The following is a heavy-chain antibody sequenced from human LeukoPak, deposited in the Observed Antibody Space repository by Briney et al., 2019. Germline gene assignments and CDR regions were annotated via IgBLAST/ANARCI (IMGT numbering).Heavy chain of an antibody. V-gene: IGHV4-59*01. Sequence: SETLSLTCTVSGGSISSYYWSWIRQPPGKGLEWIGYIYYSGSTNYNPSLKSRVTISVDTSRNQFSLKLSSVTAADTAVYYCAREGGSYYDSSGLFDYWGQGTLVTVSS. D-gene: IGHD3-22*01. CDR1: GGSISSYY. CDR2: IYYSGST. J-gene: IGHJ4*02. CDR3: AREGGSYYDSSGLFDY.